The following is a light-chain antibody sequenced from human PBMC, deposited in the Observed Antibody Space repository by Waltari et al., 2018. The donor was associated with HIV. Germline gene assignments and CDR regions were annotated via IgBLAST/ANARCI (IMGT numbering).Light chain of an antibody. J-gene: IGLJ2*01. Sequence: NFMLTQSHSVSESPGKTVTISCTRTSGSIATHYVQWYQQRPRSFPTTVIYEDTKRPSAAPDRFAGSIVISANAASFTISALKTVDAADYYCQSYDTSRHVIFGGGTTLTVL. CDR2: EDT. CDR3: QSYDTSRHVI. CDR1: SGSIATHY. V-gene: IGLV6-57*01.